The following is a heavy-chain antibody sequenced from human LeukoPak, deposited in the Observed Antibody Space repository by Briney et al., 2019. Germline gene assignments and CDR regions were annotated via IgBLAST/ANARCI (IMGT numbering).Heavy chain of an antibody. CDR1: GYSFTSYD. D-gene: IGHD1-26*01. Sequence: GASVKVSCKASGYSFTSYDINWVRQATGQGLEWMGWMNPKSGNTGFAQKFQGRVTMTRDTSISTAYMELGSLRSEDTAVYYCARVTGSIDYWGQGTLGTVSS. CDR3: ARVTGSIDY. V-gene: IGHV1-8*01. CDR2: MNPKSGNT. J-gene: IGHJ4*02.